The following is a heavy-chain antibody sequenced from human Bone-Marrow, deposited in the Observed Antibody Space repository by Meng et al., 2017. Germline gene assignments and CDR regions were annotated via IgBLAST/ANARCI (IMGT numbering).Heavy chain of an antibody. J-gene: IGHJ4*02. V-gene: IGHV3-74*01. Sequence: GESLKISCSASGFTFSSYWMHWVRQAPGTGLEWVSRINSDGSSTTYADSVKGRFTISRDNTKNALCLQMNSLRAEDTALYYCAKGGRGYSYGYVNYWGQGTLVTVSS. CDR1: GFTFSSYW. CDR3: AKGGRGYSYGYVNY. D-gene: IGHD5-18*01. CDR2: INSDGSST.